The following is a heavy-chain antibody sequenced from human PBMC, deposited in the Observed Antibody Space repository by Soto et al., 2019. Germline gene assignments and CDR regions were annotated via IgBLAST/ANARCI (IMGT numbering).Heavy chain of an antibody. D-gene: IGHD2-15*01. CDR3: ARALGYCSGGSCSYFDY. J-gene: IGHJ4*02. CDR2: IYYSGST. V-gene: IGHV4-39*07. CDR1: GGSISSSSYY. Sequence: PSETLSLTCTVSGGSISSSSYYWGWIRQPPGKGLEWIGSIYYSGSTYYNPSLKSRVTVSVDTSKNQFSLKLSSVTAADTAVYYCARALGYCSGGSCSYFDYWGQGTLVTVSS.